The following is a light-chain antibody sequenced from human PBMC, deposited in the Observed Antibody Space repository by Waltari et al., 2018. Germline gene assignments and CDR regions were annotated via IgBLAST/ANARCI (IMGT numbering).Light chain of an antibody. CDR3: SSYAGSNTYVL. CDR1: SSDVGGYNY. V-gene: IGLV2-8*01. CDR2: EVS. Sequence: QSALTQPPSASGSPGQSVTIPCTGTSSDVGGYNYVSRYQQHPGKVPKLVIFEVSKRPSGVPDRFSGSRSGNTASLSVSGLQAEDEADYYCSSYAGSNTYVLFGGGTKLTVL. J-gene: IGLJ2*01.